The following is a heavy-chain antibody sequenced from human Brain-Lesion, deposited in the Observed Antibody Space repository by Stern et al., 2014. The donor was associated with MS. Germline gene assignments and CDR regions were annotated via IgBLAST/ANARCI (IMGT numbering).Heavy chain of an antibody. CDR2: ITYRRNP. J-gene: IGHJ4*02. CDR3: ARAFSDYHDSTPGY. V-gene: IGHV4-59*01. D-gene: IGHD3-22*01. CDR1: YDSISSYY. Sequence: QVHLVESGPGLVKPSETLSLTCTVSYDSISSYYWTWLRQPPGKGLEWIGYITYRRNPNYNPALKSRVTISVDTSKTQFSLKLTSVTAADTAVYYCARAFSDYHDSTPGYWGQGTLVTVSS.